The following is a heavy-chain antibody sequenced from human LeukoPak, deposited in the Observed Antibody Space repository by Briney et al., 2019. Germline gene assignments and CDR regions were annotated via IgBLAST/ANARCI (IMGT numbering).Heavy chain of an antibody. J-gene: IGHJ4*02. CDR1: GFTFSSYA. V-gene: IGHV3-30-3*01. Sequence: GGSLRLSCAASGFTFSSYAMHWVRQAPGKGLEWVAVISYDGSNKYYADSVKGRFTISRDNSKSTLYLQMNSLRAEDTAVYYCARGGEQENDYWGQGTLVTVSS. CDR3: ARGGEQENDY. D-gene: IGHD2-21*01. CDR2: ISYDGSNK.